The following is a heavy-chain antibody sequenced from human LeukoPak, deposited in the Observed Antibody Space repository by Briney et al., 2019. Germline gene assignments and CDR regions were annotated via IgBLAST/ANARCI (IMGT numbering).Heavy chain of an antibody. V-gene: IGHV3-7*01. J-gene: IGHJ4*02. CDR2: IKQDGSQR. CDR1: GFTFSSYW. CDR3: ARDVAGDSFLDC. D-gene: IGHD4-17*01. Sequence: PGGSLRLSCAGSGFTFSSYWMNWARQAPGRGLEWVANIKQDGSQRYYVDSVKGRFTVSRDNARNSVYLQMNSLRAEDTAVYYCARDVAGDSFLDCWGQGTLVTVSS.